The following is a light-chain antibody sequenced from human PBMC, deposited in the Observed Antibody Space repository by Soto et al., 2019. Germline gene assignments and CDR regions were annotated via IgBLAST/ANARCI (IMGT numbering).Light chain of an antibody. J-gene: IGKJ1*01. V-gene: IGKV3-20*01. Sequence: ETVLTQSPDTLSLSPGERVTLSCRASQSLPSNSLAWYQQKPGQAPRLLFYGASIRATGIPDRFVGSGSGTDFTLTVTRLEAEDSAVYFCHQSDDSPWTFGQGTKVEV. CDR3: HQSDDSPWT. CDR1: QSLPSNS. CDR2: GAS.